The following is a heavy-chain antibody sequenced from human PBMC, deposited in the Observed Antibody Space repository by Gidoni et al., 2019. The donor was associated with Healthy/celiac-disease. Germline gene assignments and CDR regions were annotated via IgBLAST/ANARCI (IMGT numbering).Heavy chain of an antibody. CDR3: ARVHSSSWRTFDI. CDR1: GFTFSSYD. Sequence: EVQLVESGGGLVQPGGSLRLSCAASGFTFSSYDMHWVRQATGKGLEWVSAIGTAGDTYYPGSVKGRFTISRENAKNSLYLQMNSLRAGDTAVYYCARVHSSSWRTFDIWGQGTMVTVSS. CDR2: IGTAGDT. D-gene: IGHD6-13*01. V-gene: IGHV3-13*01. J-gene: IGHJ3*02.